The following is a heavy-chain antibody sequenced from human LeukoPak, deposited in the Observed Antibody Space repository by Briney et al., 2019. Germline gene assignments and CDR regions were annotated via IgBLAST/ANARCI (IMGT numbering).Heavy chain of an antibody. V-gene: IGHV3-23*01. CDR1: GFTFSSYA. CDR3: ARAPSYGDYYDY. Sequence: GGSLRLSCAASGFTFSSYAMNWVRQAPGKGLEWVSIISGSGDNTYYTDSVKGRFTISRDNSKNTLFLQMNSLRAEDTAVYYCARAPSYGDYYDYWGQGTLVTVSS. CDR2: ISGSGDNT. J-gene: IGHJ4*02. D-gene: IGHD4-17*01.